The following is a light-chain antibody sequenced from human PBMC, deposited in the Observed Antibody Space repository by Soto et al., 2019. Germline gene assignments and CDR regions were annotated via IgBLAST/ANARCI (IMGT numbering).Light chain of an antibody. CDR3: GADHGSGSNFVSYV. V-gene: IGLV9-49*01. Sequence: QPMLTQPPSASASLGASVTLTCTLSSGYSNYKVDWYQQRPGKGPRFVMRVGTGGIVGSKGDGIPDRFSVLGSGLNRYLTIKNIQEEDESDYHCGADHGSGSNFVSYVFGTGTKVTVL. CDR2: VGTGGIVG. CDR1: SGYSNYK. J-gene: IGLJ1*01.